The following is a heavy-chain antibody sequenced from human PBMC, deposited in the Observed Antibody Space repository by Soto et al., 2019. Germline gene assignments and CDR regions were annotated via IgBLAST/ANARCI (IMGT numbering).Heavy chain of an antibody. V-gene: IGHV1-69*06. CDR1: GGTFSSYA. D-gene: IGHD3-10*01. J-gene: IGHJ6*02. Sequence: ASVKVSCKASGGTFSSYAISWVRQAPGQGREWMGGIIPIFGTANYAQKFQGRVTITADKSTSTAYMELSSLRSEDTAVYYCARDVANAMVRGVIPPRYYYGMDVWGQGXTVTVSS. CDR3: ARDVANAMVRGVIPPRYYYGMDV. CDR2: IIPIFGTA.